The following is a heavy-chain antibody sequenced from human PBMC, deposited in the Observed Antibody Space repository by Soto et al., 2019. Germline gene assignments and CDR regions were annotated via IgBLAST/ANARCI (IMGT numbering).Heavy chain of an antibody. CDR2: IDPSDSYT. CDR1: GYSFTSYW. D-gene: IGHD1-26*01. CDR3: ARTSVVGATLGNYYYYYGMDV. V-gene: IGHV5-10-1*01. J-gene: IGHJ6*02. Sequence: PGESLKISCKGSGYSFTSYWISWVRQMPGKGLEWMGRIDPSDSYTNYSPSFQGHVTISADKSISTAYLQWSSLKASDTAMYYFARTSVVGATLGNYYYYYGMDVWGQGTTVTVSS.